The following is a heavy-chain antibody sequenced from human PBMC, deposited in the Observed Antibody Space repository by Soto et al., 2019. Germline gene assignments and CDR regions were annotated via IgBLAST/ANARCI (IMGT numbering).Heavy chain of an antibody. J-gene: IGHJ4*02. Sequence: GSLRLSCAASGFTFSSYSMNWVRQAPGKGLEWVSSISSSSSYIYYADSVKGRFTISRDNAKNSLYLQMNSLRAEDTAVYYCARASSYDSSGYYPFDYWGQGTLVTVSS. CDR2: ISSSSSYI. V-gene: IGHV3-21*01. CDR3: ARASSYDSSGYYPFDY. CDR1: GFTFSSYS. D-gene: IGHD3-22*01.